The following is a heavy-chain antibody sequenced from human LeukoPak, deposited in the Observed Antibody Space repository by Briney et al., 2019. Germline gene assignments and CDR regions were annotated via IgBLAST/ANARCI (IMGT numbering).Heavy chain of an antibody. CDR3: ARHCTNGVCYYDY. J-gene: IGHJ4*02. D-gene: IGHD2-8*01. V-gene: IGHV1-69*05. CDR2: IIPIFGTA. CDR1: GGTFISYA. Sequence: ASVKVSCKASGGTFISYAISWVRQAPGQGLEWMGGIIPIFGTANYAQKFQGRVTITTDESTSTAYMELSSLRSEDTAVYYCARHCTNGVCYYDYWGQGTLVTVSS.